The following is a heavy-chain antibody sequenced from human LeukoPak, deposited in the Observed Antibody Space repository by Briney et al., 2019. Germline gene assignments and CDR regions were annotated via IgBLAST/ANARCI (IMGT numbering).Heavy chain of an antibody. CDR3: ARTRVYGYSSGGLIDF. D-gene: IGHD5-18*01. J-gene: IGHJ4*02. V-gene: IGHV3-21*06. CDR1: GLTLSTYT. Sequence: GGSLRLSCAASGLTLSTYTMHWVRQAPGKGLEWLSSISSRSDFINYSDSVRGRFTISRDNADNSLSLQMNSLSAEDTAVYYCARTRVYGYSSGGLIDFWGQGTTVTVSS. CDR2: ISSRSDFI.